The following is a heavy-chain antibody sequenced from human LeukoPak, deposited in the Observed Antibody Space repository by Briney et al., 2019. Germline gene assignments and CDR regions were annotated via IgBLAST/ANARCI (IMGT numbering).Heavy chain of an antibody. D-gene: IGHD3-3*01. J-gene: IGHJ4*02. V-gene: IGHV1-69*05. CDR1: GGTFSSYA. CDR2: IIPIFGTG. Sequence: SVKVSCKASGGTFSSYAISWVRQAPGQGLEWMGRIIPIFGTGNSAQKFQGRVQITTDESTSTAYMELSSLRSEDTAVYYCASAQLGGEAGSELRFLEWFHQPQYYFDYWGQGTLVTVSS. CDR3: ASAQLGGEAGSELRFLEWFHQPQYYFDY.